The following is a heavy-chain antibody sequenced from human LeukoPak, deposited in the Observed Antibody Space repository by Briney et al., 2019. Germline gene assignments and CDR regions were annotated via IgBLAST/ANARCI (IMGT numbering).Heavy chain of an antibody. CDR2: ISGSGGST. Sequence: GGSLRLSCATSGFTFINYAMSWVRQAPGKGLEWVSGISGSGGSTYYADSLKGRFTISRDNSKNTLYLQMNSLRAEDTAVYYCATVPSYYDSSGPYWGQGTLVTVSS. CDR1: GFTFINYA. J-gene: IGHJ4*02. V-gene: IGHV3-23*01. D-gene: IGHD3-22*01. CDR3: ATVPSYYDSSGPY.